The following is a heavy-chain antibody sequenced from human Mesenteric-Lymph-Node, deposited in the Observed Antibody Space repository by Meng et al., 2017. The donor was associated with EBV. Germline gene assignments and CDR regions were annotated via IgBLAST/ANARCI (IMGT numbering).Heavy chain of an antibody. D-gene: IGHD5-18*01. Sequence: QVQLQESGPGLVKPSGTPSLTCDVSGGSMRRSGWWRWVRQPPGKGLEWIGYMYYSGSIYYNPSLKSRVTISVDTSKNQFSLKLSSVIAADTAVYYCASRGYSDGWTFDSWGQGTLVTVSS. CDR3: ASRGYSDGWTFDS. CDR2: MYYSGSI. CDR1: GGSMRRSGW. J-gene: IGHJ4*02. V-gene: IGHV4-30-4*01.